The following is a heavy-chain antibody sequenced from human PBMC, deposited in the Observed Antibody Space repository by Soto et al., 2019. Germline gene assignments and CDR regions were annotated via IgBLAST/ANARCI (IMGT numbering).Heavy chain of an antibody. Sequence: SQTLSLTCAISGDRFSSNSAAWNWIRHSLSRGLEWLGRTHYRSKWYDHYAVTVKSRITIDPDTSRYQFSLQLTSVTPENTPAYKYARVRKSAVRGGITYYDGRDVSGKGTTGTV. CDR1: GDRFSSNSAA. CDR3: ARVRKSAVRGGITYYDGRDV. J-gene: IGHJ6*04. V-gene: IGHV6-1*01. CDR2: THYRSKWYD. D-gene: IGHD3-10*01.